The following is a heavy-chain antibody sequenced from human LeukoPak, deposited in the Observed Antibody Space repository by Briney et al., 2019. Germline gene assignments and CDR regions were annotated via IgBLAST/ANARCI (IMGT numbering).Heavy chain of an antibody. CDR1: GFTFSSYA. CDR3: AKGRYCSGGSCYPGWFDP. D-gene: IGHD2-15*01. V-gene: IGHV3-23*01. J-gene: IGHJ5*02. CDR2: ISGSGGST. Sequence: PGGSLRLSCAASGFTFSSYAMSWVRQAPGKGLEWVSAISGSGGSTYYADSVKGRFTISRDNSKNTLYLQMNSLRAEDTAVYYCAKGRYCSGGSCYPGWFDPWGQGTLVTVSS.